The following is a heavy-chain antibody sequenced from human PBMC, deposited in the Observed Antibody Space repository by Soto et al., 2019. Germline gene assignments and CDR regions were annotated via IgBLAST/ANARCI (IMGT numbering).Heavy chain of an antibody. CDR3: ARDPSTGSADY. J-gene: IGHJ4*02. D-gene: IGHD3-9*01. V-gene: IGHV3-23*01. CDR2: ISASGDNT. Sequence: LRLSCAASGFTFSSYAMNWVRQAPGKGLEWVSTISASGDNTYYTDSVKGRFTISRDNSKNTLSLQMNSLRAEDTAVYYCARDPSTGSADYWGQGTLVTVSS. CDR1: GFTFSSYA.